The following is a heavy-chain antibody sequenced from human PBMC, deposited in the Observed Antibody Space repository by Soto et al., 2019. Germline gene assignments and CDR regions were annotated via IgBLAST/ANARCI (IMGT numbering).Heavy chain of an antibody. D-gene: IGHD1-20*01. J-gene: IGHJ4*02. Sequence: PGGSLRLSCEASGFTLRSYAMTWIRQAPGKGLEWVSLISANDVGTYYAESVKTRFTISTDQSRNTVYLQMDSLRADDTAIYYCAKAKNDYNWDNRPPFDYWGQGTLVTVSS. CDR3: AKAKNDYNWDNRPPFDY. CDR1: GFTLRSYA. CDR2: ISANDVGT. V-gene: IGHV3-23*01.